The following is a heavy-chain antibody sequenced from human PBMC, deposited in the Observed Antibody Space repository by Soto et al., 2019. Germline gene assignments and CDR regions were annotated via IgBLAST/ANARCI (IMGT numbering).Heavy chain of an antibody. D-gene: IGHD3-16*01. CDR2: IIPILGIA. J-gene: IGHJ4*02. CDR3: ARIKPYAYVDY. Sequence: QVQMVQSGAEVKKPGSSVKVSCKASGGTFSSYTISWVRQAPGQGLEWMGRIIPILGIANYAQKFQGRVTITADKSTSTAYMELSSLTSEDTAVYYCARIKPYAYVDYWGKGTLVTVSS. CDR1: GGTFSSYT. V-gene: IGHV1-69*02.